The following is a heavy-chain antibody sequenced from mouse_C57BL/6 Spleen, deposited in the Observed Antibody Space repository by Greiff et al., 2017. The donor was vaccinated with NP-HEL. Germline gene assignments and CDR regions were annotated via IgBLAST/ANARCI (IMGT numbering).Heavy chain of an antibody. J-gene: IGHJ1*03. Sequence: QVQLQQPGAELVRPGSSVKLSCKASGYTFTSYWMDWVKQRPGQGLEWIGNIYPSDSETHYNQKFKDKATLTVDKSSSTAYMQLSSLTSEDSAVYDCARSHYYGSIWYFDVWGTGTTVTVSS. CDR1: GYTFTSYW. CDR3: ARSHYYGSIWYFDV. V-gene: IGHV1-61*01. CDR2: IYPSDSET. D-gene: IGHD1-1*01.